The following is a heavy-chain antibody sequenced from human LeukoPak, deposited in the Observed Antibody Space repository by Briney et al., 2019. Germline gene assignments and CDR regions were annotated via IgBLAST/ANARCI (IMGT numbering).Heavy chain of an antibody. CDR3: ARNQRDYLFDY. D-gene: IGHD4-17*01. V-gene: IGHV4-39*01. CDR1: GGSVSTSSYY. CDR2: IYYSGNI. Sequence: SETLPLTCTVSGGSVSTSSYYWGWIRQPPGRGLEWIGSIYYSGNIYYNPSLKSRVTISVDTSKNQFSLKLSSVTAADTAVYYCARNQRDYLFDYWGQGTLVTVSS. J-gene: IGHJ4*02.